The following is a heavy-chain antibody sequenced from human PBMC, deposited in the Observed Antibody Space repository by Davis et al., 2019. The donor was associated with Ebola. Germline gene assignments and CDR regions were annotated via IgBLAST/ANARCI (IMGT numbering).Heavy chain of an antibody. CDR3: ARVDYDFWSGYYTGNWFDP. CDR1: GGSISSYY. CDR2: IYYSGST. Sequence: ETLSLTCTVSGGSISSYYWSWIRQPPGKGLEWIGYIYYSGSTNYNPSLKSRVTISVDTSKNQFSLKLSSVTAADTAVYYCARVDYDFWSGYYTGNWFDPWGQGTLVTVSS. J-gene: IGHJ5*02. D-gene: IGHD3-3*01. V-gene: IGHV4-59*01.